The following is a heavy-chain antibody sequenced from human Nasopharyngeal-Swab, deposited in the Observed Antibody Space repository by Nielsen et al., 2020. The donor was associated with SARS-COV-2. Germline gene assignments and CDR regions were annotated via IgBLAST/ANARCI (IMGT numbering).Heavy chain of an antibody. CDR1: GGSFSGYY. Sequence: SETLSLTCAVYGGSFSGYYWSWICQPPGKGLEWIGEINHSGSTNYNPSLKSRVTISVDTSKNQFSLKLSSVTAADTAVYYCARETYYYDSSGYDHAEYFQHWGQGTLVTVSS. CDR3: ARETYYYDSSGYDHAEYFQH. D-gene: IGHD3-22*01. CDR2: INHSGST. J-gene: IGHJ1*01. V-gene: IGHV4-34*01.